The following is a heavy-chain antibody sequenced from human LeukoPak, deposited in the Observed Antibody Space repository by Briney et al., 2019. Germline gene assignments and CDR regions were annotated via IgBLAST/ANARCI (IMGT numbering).Heavy chain of an antibody. J-gene: IGHJ6*03. V-gene: IGHV4-34*01. CDR1: GGSFSNYY. CDR3: ARRWNYGRNYYIDV. CDR2: INDSGTI. D-gene: IGHD1-7*01. Sequence: SEPLSLTCAVCGGSFSNYYWSWIRQPPGKGLEWIGEINDSGTINYNPSLMSRVTISVDKSKNQFSLKLSSVTAADTAVYYCARRWNYGRNYYIDVWGKGATVSVSS.